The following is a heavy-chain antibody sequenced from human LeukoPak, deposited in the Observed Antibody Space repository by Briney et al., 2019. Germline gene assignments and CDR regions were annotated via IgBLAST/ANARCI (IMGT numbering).Heavy chain of an antibody. D-gene: IGHD5-12*01. J-gene: IGHJ4*02. V-gene: IGHV3-7*01. CDR1: GLTFSSYW. CDR2: IKQDGSEK. Sequence: GGSLRLSCAASGLTFSSYWMTWVRQAPGKGLEWVANIKQDGSEKYYVDSVKGRFTISRDNANNSLYLQMNSLRAEDTAVYYCAKDGAGCSGYAAPGYWGQGTLVTVSS. CDR3: AKDGAGCSGYAAPGY.